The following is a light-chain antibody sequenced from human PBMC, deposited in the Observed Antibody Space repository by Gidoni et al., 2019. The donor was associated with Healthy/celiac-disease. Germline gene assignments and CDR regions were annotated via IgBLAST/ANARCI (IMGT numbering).Light chain of an antibody. Sequence: EIVLTQSPATLSLSLGERATLSCRASQSVSSYLAWYQQKPGQAPRLLIYDASNRATGIPARFSGSGFGTDFTLTISSLEPEDFAVYYCQQRSNWPPLTFGGGTKVEIK. CDR3: QQRSNWPPLT. CDR2: DAS. V-gene: IGKV3-11*01. J-gene: IGKJ4*01. CDR1: QSVSSY.